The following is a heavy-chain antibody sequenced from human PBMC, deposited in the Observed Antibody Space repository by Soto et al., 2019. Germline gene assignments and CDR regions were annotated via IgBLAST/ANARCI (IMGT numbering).Heavy chain of an antibody. CDR1: GFTFNNYV. D-gene: IGHD6-19*01. CDR2: LTSGGTT. Sequence: EVQLLESGGGLVHPGESLTLFCAASGFTFNNYVMTWVRQAPGKGLEWVSTLTSGGTTYYGDTVKGRFTISRDNSKSTVYLQMNSLRAEDTAVYYCARTDKFNSQSSGWANRFDYWGQGTLVSVSS. CDR3: ARTDKFNSQSSGWANRFDY. V-gene: IGHV3-23*01. J-gene: IGHJ4*02.